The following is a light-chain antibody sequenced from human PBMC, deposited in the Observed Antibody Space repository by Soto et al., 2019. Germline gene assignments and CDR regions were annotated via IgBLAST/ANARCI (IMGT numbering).Light chain of an antibody. CDR2: GAS. Sequence: EIVMTQSPATLSVSPGERATLSCRASQSVSSNLAWYQQKPGQAPRLLIYGASTRATGIPARFSGSGSGTEVTLTISSLQSEDCAVYDWQQYNNWPPWTFGQGTKVEIK. J-gene: IGKJ1*01. CDR1: QSVSSN. V-gene: IGKV3-15*01. CDR3: QQYNNWPPWT.